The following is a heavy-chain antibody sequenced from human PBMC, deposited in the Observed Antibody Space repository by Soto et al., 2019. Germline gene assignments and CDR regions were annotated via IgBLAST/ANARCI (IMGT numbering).Heavy chain of an antibody. CDR1: GFTFSSYW. Sequence: EVQLLESGGGLVQHGVSLRLSCAASGFTFSSYWMSWVRQAPGKGLEWVANIKQDGSEKYYVDSVKGRFTISRDNAKNSLYLQMNSLRAEDTAVYYGARNDRRGEVDYWGQGTLVTVSS. CDR2: IKQDGSEK. CDR3: ARNDRRGEVDY. J-gene: IGHJ4*02. D-gene: IGHD1-1*01. V-gene: IGHV3-7*05.